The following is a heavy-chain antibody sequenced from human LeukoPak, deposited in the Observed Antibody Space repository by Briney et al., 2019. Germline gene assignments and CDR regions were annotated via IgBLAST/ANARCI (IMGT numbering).Heavy chain of an antibody. V-gene: IGHV3-74*01. D-gene: IGHD2-15*01. Sequence: GSVKVSCAASGFTFSSYWMHWVRQAPGKGLVWVSRINSDGSGTSYADSVKGRFTISRDNAKNTLYLQMNSLRAEDTAVYYCARGLGYCSGGSCVHWFDPWGQGTLVTVSS. CDR2: INSDGSGT. J-gene: IGHJ5*02. CDR3: ARGLGYCSGGSCVHWFDP. CDR1: GFTFSSYW.